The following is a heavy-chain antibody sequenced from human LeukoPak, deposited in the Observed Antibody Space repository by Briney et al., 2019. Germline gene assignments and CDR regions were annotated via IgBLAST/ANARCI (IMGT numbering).Heavy chain of an antibody. D-gene: IGHD4-17*01. CDR2: SGGTT. Sequence: GGSLRLSCAASGFIFSNYAMTWVRQAPGKGLEWVSSSGGTTDYSDSVKGRFTISRGNSKNTLYLQMNSLRADDTAVYYCTRDSSYGDYSTAFDYWGQGALVTVSS. J-gene: IGHJ4*02. CDR1: GFIFSNYA. V-gene: IGHV3-23*01. CDR3: TRDSSYGDYSTAFDY.